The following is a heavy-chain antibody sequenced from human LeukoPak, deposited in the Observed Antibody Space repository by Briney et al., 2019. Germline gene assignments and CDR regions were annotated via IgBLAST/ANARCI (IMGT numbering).Heavy chain of an antibody. D-gene: IGHD1-14*01. J-gene: IGHJ4*02. Sequence: GRSLRLSCIASGFALSHHGMHWVRQPPGNGLEWVAFVRYDGSDKYYADSVKGRFTVSRDNSNNALDLQMNTLTVEDTAVYYCARALSSTGGSYYFDSWGQGTLVTVSS. CDR2: VRYDGSDK. V-gene: IGHV3-33*01. CDR1: GFALSHHG. CDR3: ARALSSTGGSYYFDS.